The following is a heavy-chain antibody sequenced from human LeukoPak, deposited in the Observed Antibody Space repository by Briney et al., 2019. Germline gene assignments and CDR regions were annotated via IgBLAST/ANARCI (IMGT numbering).Heavy chain of an antibody. Sequence: GGSLRLSCAASGFTFSGSAMHWVRQASGKGLEWVNRIRSKANSYATAYAASVKGRFTISRDDSKNTAYLQMNSLKTEDTAVYYCTRPEYSSSSVWFDHWGQGTLVTVSS. CDR2: IRSKANSYAT. CDR3: TRPEYSSSSVWFDH. V-gene: IGHV3-73*01. D-gene: IGHD6-6*01. CDR1: GFTFSGSA. J-gene: IGHJ5*02.